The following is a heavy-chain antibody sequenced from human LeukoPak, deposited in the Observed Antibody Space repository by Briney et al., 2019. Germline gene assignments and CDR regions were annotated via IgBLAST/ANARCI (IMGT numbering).Heavy chain of an antibody. V-gene: IGHV1-46*01. Sequence: ASEKVSCKASGYTFTSYYMHWVRQAPGQGLEWMGIINPSGGSTSYAQKFQGRVTMTRDASTSTVYMELSSLRSEDTAVYYCAAIFSSIIGWFDPWGQGTLVTVSS. CDR3: AAIFSSIIGWFDP. J-gene: IGHJ5*02. D-gene: IGHD3-10*01. CDR1: GYTFTSYY. CDR2: INPSGGST.